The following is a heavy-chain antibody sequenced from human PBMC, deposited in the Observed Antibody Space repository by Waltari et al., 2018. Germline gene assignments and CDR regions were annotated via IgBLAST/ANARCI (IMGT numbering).Heavy chain of an antibody. V-gene: IGHV3-7*01. CDR2: IKQDGSEK. CDR1: GFTFSSYW. J-gene: IGHJ6*02. CDR3: ARDRLFGVASGMDV. D-gene: IGHD3-3*01. Sequence: EVQLVESGGGLVQPGGSLRLSCAASGFTFSSYWMSWVRQAPGKGLEWVANIKQDGSEKYYVDSVKGRFTISRDNAKNSLYLQMNSLRAEDTAVYYCARDRLFGVASGMDVWGQGTTVTVSS.